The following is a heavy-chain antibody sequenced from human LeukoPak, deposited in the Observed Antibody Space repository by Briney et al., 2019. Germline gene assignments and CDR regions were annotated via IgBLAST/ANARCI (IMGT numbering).Heavy chain of an antibody. Sequence: SETLSLTCTVSGGSISSYYLSWIRQPPGKGLEWIGYIYYSGSTNYNPSLKSRVTISVDTSKNQFSLKLGSVTAADTAVYYCAGSTSDLDYWGQGTLVTVSS. CDR3: AGSTSDLDY. J-gene: IGHJ4*02. CDR2: IYYSGST. V-gene: IGHV4-59*01. CDR1: GGSISSYY.